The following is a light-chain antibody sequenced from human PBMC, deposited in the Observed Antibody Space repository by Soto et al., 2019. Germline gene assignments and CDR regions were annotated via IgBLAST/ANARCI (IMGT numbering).Light chain of an antibody. CDR2: GAS. CDR3: QQYNNWPRT. V-gene: IGKV3-15*01. J-gene: IGKJ1*01. Sequence: EIVMTQSPATLSVSPGESATLSCRASQSVSSNLAWYQQKPGQAPRLLIYGASTSSTGIPARFSGSGSGTEFTLTISSLQSEDFAVYYCQQYNNWPRTFGQGTKVEIK. CDR1: QSVSSN.